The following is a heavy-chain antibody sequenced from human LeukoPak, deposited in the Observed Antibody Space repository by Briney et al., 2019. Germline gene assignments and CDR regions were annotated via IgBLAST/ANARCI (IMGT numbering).Heavy chain of an antibody. V-gene: IGHV1-69*05. CDR2: IIPMFGTT. CDR1: GGTFSSYA. CDR3: WRGNYYDSSGYFD. J-gene: IGHJ4*02. D-gene: IGHD3-22*01. Sequence: SVKVSCKASGGTFSSYAVSWVRQAPGQGLEWRGRIIPMFGTTNYAQSFQSRLTITMDKSTTTAYMELSSLRFEDTAMSYCWRGNYYDSSGYFDWGQGTLFSVSS.